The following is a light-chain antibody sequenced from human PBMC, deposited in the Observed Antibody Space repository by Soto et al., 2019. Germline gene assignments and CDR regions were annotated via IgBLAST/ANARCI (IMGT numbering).Light chain of an antibody. CDR2: DVS. CDR1: SRDIGGYNY. CDR3: CSYAGSYTLV. J-gene: IGLJ2*01. Sequence: QSALTQPRSVSGSPGQSVTISCTGTSRDIGGYNYVSWYQHHPGKAPKLMIYDVSKRPSGVPDRFSGSKSDNTASLTISGLQAEDEAGYYCCSYAGSYTLVFGGGTKLTVL. V-gene: IGLV2-11*01.